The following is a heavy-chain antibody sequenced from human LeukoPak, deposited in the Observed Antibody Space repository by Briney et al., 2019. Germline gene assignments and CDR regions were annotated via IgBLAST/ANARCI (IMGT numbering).Heavy chain of an antibody. Sequence: PSETLSLTCTVSGGSISSYYWSWIRQPAGKGLEWIGRIYTSGSTNYNPSLKSRVTMSVDTSKNQFSLKLSSVTAADTAVYYCAGLPAAIQGEVLSYMDVWGKGTTVTVSS. V-gene: IGHV4-4*07. CDR2: IYTSGST. J-gene: IGHJ6*03. D-gene: IGHD2-2*02. CDR3: AGLPAAIQGEVLSYMDV. CDR1: GGSISSYY.